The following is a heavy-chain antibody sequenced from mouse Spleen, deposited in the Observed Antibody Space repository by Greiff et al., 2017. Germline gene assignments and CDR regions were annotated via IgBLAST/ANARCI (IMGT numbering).Heavy chain of an antibody. Sequence: EVKLMESGPVLVKPGASVKMSCKASGYTFTDYYMNWVKQSHGKSLEWIGVINPYNGGTSYNQKFKGKATLTVDKSSSTAYMELNSLTSEDSAVYYCARSDYYGSSYGGGYAMDYWGQGTSVTVSS. CDR2: INPYNGGT. V-gene: IGHV1-19*01. J-gene: IGHJ4*01. D-gene: IGHD1-1*01. CDR3: ARSDYYGSSYGGGYAMDY. CDR1: GYTFTDYY.